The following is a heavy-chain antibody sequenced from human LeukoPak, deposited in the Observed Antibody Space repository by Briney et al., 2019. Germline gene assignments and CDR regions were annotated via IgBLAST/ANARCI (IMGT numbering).Heavy chain of an antibody. J-gene: IGHJ4*02. CDR3: ARDRYGVRSGSCDY. CDR2: ISGDNGDT. V-gene: IGHV1-18*01. Sequence: ASVKVSCKTSGYSENFYGITWVRQVAGQGLEWMGWISGDNGDTNYAQKLQGRVTMTTDTSTSTAYMELRSLRYDDTAVYYCARDRYGVRSGSCDYWGQGTLVTVSS. CDR1: GYSENFYG. D-gene: IGHD1-26*01.